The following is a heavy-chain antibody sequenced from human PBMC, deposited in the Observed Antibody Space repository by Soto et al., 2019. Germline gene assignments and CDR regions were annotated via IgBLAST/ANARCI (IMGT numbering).Heavy chain of an antibody. Sequence: ASVKVSCKASGYTFTSYDINWVRQATGQGLEWMGWMNPNSGNTGYAQKFQGRVTMTRNTSISTAYMELSSLRSEDTAVYYCARGINDYSDSWGDDAFDIWGQGTLVTVSS. D-gene: IGHD4-17*01. J-gene: IGHJ3*02. CDR3: ARGINDYSDSWGDDAFDI. CDR2: MNPNSGNT. CDR1: GYTFTSYD. V-gene: IGHV1-8*01.